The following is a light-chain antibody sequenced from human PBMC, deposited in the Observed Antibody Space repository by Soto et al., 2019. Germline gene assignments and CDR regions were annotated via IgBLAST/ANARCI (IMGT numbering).Light chain of an antibody. J-gene: IGKJ4*01. CDR1: QSVGNNN. V-gene: IGKV3-20*01. CDR3: QHYGSTPLT. CDR2: DAS. Sequence: EIVLTQSPGTLSLSPGERATLSCRASQSVGNNNLAWYQQKPGPAPRFLIYDASSSATGIPDRFRGSGSGTDFTLTISRLEPEDFAVYYCQHYGSTPLTFGGGTKVEIK.